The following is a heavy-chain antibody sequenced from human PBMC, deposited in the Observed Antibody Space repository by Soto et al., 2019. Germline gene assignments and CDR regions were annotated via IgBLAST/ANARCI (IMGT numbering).Heavy chain of an antibody. CDR2: IVDSGGST. J-gene: IGHJ4*02. Sequence: PGGSLRLSCATSGFTFSSYAMCWVRQTPGKGLEWVSGIVDSGGSTYYADSVRGRFTISRDNSKNTLYLQMNSLRAEDTAIYYYAKSGYFYDSSGLLWGQGTLVTVSS. D-gene: IGHD3-22*01. V-gene: IGHV3-23*01. CDR3: AKSGYFYDSSGLL. CDR1: GFTFSSYA.